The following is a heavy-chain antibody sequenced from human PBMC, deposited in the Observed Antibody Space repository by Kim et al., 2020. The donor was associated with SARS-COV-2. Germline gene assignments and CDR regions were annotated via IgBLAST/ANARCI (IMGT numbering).Heavy chain of an antibody. CDR3: VRFTSRRFDL. Sequence: SQTLSLTCAVSGASINNENWWTWVRQSPEKGLDWIGEVSHGGSNYNPSLRGRLTLSIDKSKNQFSLALTSVTAADTAIYYCVRFTSRRFDLWGQGIVVTVSS. CDR1: GASINNENW. V-gene: IGHV4-4*02. J-gene: IGHJ4*02. CDR2: VSHGGS.